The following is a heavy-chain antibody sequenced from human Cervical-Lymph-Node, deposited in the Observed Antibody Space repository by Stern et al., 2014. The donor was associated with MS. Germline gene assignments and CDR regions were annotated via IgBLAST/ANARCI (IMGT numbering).Heavy chain of an antibody. V-gene: IGHV1-69*01. CDR2: IIPIIGTA. CDR3: ALGGFGHYFEY. D-gene: IGHD3-10*01. J-gene: IGHJ4*02. Sequence: MQLVQSGAEVQKPGSSVKVSCRASGGTFSSSDISWLRQAPGQGLEWMGVIIPIIGTANYAQKYQGRVTITADESTSTAYMELSSLRSEDTAIYYCALGGFGHYFEYWGQGTLVTVSS. CDR1: GGTFSSSD.